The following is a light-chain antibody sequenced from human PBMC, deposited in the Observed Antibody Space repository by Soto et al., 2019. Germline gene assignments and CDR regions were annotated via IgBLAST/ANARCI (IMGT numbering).Light chain of an antibody. V-gene: IGKV3-20*01. CDR3: HQYGISPPVT. CDR2: GAS. CDR1: QSVSSY. Sequence: IVLTHSPATLSLSPWERATRSFRASQSVSSYLAWYQQKPGQAPRLLXYGASTRATGIPARFSGSGSGTDFTLTISRLEPEDFAMYYCHQYGISPPVTFGQGTRLEIK. J-gene: IGKJ5*01.